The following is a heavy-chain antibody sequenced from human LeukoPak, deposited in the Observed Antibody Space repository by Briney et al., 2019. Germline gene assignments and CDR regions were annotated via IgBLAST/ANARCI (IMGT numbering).Heavy chain of an antibody. CDR2: IYYSGST. D-gene: IGHD3-22*01. Sequence: SETLSLTCTVSGGSISSYYWSWIRQPPGKGLEWIGYIYYSGSTNYNTSLGSRVTISVDTSKNQFSLKLTSVTAADTAVYYCARVADSSGYYYYLDYWGQGALVTVSS. J-gene: IGHJ4*02. CDR1: GGSISSYY. V-gene: IGHV4-59*01. CDR3: ARVADSSGYYYYLDY.